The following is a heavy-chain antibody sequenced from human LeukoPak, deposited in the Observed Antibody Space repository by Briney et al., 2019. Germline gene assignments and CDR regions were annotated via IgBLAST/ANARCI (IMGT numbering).Heavy chain of an antibody. V-gene: IGHV1-18*01. Sequence: ASVKVSCKASGCIFSSYGISWVRQAPGQGLEWMGWITAYNGNTDYAQKLQGRVTMTTDTSTSTAYLELRSLRSDDTAVYFCARVFFGVGATVPFDYWGQGTLVTVSS. CDR1: GCIFSSYG. D-gene: IGHD1-26*01. CDR3: ARVFFGVGATVPFDY. CDR2: ITAYNGNT. J-gene: IGHJ4*02.